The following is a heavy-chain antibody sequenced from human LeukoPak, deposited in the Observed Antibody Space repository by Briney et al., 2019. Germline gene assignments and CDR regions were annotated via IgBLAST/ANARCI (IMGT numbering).Heavy chain of an antibody. J-gene: IGHJ1*01. V-gene: IGHV4-61*02. CDR1: GGSISSGNYY. CDR3: ATDQKGEWELLRGH. CDR2: IYTSGST. Sequence: SETLSLACTVSGGSISSGNYYWSWIRQPAGKGLQFIGRIYTSGSTSYNPSLKSRVTISVDTSKNQFSLKLTSVTAADTAVYYCATDQKGEWELLRGHWGQGTLVTVSS. D-gene: IGHD1-26*01.